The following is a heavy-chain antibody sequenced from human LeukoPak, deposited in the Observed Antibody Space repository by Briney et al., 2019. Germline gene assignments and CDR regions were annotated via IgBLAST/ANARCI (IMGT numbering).Heavy chain of an antibody. D-gene: IGHD3-3*01. CDR1: GGSISSGGYY. CDR2: IYYSGST. J-gene: IGHJ5*02. V-gene: IGHV4-31*03. Sequence: PSETLSLTCTVSGGSISSGGYYWSWIRQHPGKGLEWIGYIYYSGSTYYNPSLKSRVTISVDTSKNQFSLKLSSVTAADTAVYYCARGVTIFGVAENWFDPWGQGTLVTVSS. CDR3: ARGVTIFGVAENWFDP.